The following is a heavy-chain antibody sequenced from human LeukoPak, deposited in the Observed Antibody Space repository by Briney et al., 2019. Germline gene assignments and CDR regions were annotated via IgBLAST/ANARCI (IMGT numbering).Heavy chain of an antibody. Sequence: ASETLSLTCAVYGGSFSGYYWSWIRQPPGKGLEWIGEINHSGSTNYNPSLKSRVTISVDTSKNQFSLKLSSVTAADTAVYYCARGRYYYDSSGYSIGKAYYFDYWGQGTLVTVSS. V-gene: IGHV4-34*01. D-gene: IGHD3-22*01. CDR2: INHSGST. J-gene: IGHJ4*02. CDR3: ARGRYYYDSSGYSIGKAYYFDY. CDR1: GGSFSGYY.